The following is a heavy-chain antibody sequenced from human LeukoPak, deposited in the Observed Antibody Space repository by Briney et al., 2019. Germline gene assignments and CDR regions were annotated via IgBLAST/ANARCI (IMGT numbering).Heavy chain of an antibody. D-gene: IGHD3-10*01. CDR3: AKGGSGSYFAFDI. J-gene: IGHJ3*02. CDR1: GFTFSSYW. V-gene: IGHV3-74*03. CDR2: INSDGSST. Sequence: PGGSLRLSCVASGFTFSSYWMHWVRQAPGKGLVWVSRINSDGSSTKCADSVKGRFTISRDNSKNTLYLQMNSLRAEDTAVYYCAKGGSGSYFAFDIWGQGTMVTVSS.